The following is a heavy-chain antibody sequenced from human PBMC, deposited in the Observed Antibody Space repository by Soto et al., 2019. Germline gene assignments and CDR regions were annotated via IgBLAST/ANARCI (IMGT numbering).Heavy chain of an antibody. CDR2: IKSKTDGGTT. J-gene: IGHJ6*02. Sequence: SLRLSCASSGFTFSNAWISGVRQAPGKGLEWVGRIKSKTDGGTTDYAAPVKGRFTISRDDSKNTLYLQMNSLKTEDTAVYYCTTVRWFGELLYYGYYYYGMDVWGQGTTVTVSS. V-gene: IGHV3-15*01. CDR1: GFTFSNAW. D-gene: IGHD3-10*01. CDR3: TTVRWFGELLYYGYYYYGMDV.